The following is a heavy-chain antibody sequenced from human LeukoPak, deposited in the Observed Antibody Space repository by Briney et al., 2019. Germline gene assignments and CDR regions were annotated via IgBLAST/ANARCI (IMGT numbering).Heavy chain of an antibody. CDR1: GYTFTGYY. J-gene: IGHJ6*03. Sequence: GASVKVSCKASGYTFTGYYMHWVRQAPGQGLEWMGWINPNSGGTNYAQKFQGRVTMTRDTSISTAYMELNRLRSDDTAVYYCARAFDYTAAYLHYYYMDVWGKGTTVTVSS. CDR2: INPNSGGT. V-gene: IGHV1-2*02. CDR3: ARAFDYTAAYLHYYYMDV. D-gene: IGHD3-16*01.